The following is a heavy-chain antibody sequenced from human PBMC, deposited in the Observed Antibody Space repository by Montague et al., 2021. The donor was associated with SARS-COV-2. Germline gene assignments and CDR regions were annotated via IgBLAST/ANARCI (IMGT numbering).Heavy chain of an antibody. D-gene: IGHD2-21*01. CDR2: IYYSGSVTT. V-gene: IGHV4-59*13. CDR1: GGSINNYY. J-gene: IGHJ2*01. Sequence: SETLSLTCSVSGGSINNYYWGWVRQPPGKGLEWIGYIYYSGSVTTSYNPSLKSRVSISVDTSENQVSLKLTSVTAADTAAYCCARRGGGEVFARFMYWYFDVWGRGSLVTVSS. CDR3: ARRGGGEVFARFMYWYFDV.